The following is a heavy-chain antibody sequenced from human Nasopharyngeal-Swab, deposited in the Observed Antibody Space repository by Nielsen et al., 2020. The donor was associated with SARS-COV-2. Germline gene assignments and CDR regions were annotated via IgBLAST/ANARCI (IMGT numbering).Heavy chain of an antibody. J-gene: IGHJ6*03. CDR1: GGTFTNYG. CDR3: AKAGRGYSNGEIDGFHYMDV. D-gene: IGHD5-12*01. CDR2: IIPILGKA. V-gene: IGHV1-69*04. Sequence: SVKVSCKASGGTFTNYGITWVRQAPGQGLEWIGRIIPILGKANNARKFQGRVTITADKSTSTVYMELSSLRSEDTAVYYCAKAGRGYSNGEIDGFHYMDVWGRGTAVAVSS.